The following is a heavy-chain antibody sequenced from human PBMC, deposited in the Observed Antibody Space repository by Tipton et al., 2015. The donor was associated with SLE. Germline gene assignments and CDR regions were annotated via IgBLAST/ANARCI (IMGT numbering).Heavy chain of an antibody. CDR1: TFTFSMYW. CDR3: TRDGI. Sequence: SLRLSCAASTFTFSMYWMSWVRQAPGKGLEWVANINQDGSEKYYVDSVKGRFTISRDNAKNSLYLQMNSLKTEDTAVYYCTRDGIWGQGTMVTVSS. J-gene: IGHJ3*02. V-gene: IGHV3-7*03. CDR2: INQDGSEK.